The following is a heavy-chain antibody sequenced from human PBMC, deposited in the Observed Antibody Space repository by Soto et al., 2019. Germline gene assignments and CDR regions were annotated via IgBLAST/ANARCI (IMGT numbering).Heavy chain of an antibody. V-gene: IGHV3-30*18. CDR2: ISNDGSNK. Sequence: QVHLVESGGGVVQPGRSLRLSCAASGFSFSTYGMHWVRQAPGKGLEWVAFISNDGSNKYYADSVKGRFTIYRDKSKNSIYLQMNSLRAEDTAVYYCANGFGNYWAFDYWGQGTRFTV. D-gene: IGHD1-26*01. CDR1: GFSFSTYG. J-gene: IGHJ4*02. CDR3: ANGFGNYWAFDY.